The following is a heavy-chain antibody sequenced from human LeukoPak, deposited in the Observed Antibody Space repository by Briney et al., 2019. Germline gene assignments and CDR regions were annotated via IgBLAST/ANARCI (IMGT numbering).Heavy chain of an antibody. CDR1: GGSISSYY. Sequence: SETLSLTCTVSGGSISSYYWSWVRQPPRKGREWVGYIYFSGSTNSNPSRKSQVTISVAMSKNQCPLNLSSFTAADAVVYYCAKSEDSSGYKSDAFDIWGQGTMVTVSS. J-gene: IGHJ3*02. D-gene: IGHD3-22*01. V-gene: IGHV4-59*01. CDR3: AKSEDSSGYKSDAFDI. CDR2: IYFSGST.